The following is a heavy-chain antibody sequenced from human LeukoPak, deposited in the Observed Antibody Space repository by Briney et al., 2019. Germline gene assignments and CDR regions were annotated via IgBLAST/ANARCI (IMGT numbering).Heavy chain of an antibody. J-gene: IGHJ4*02. D-gene: IGHD3-10*01. Sequence: PGGSLRLSCAASGFTVSSYWLHWVRQAPGKGLVWVSRINSDGSSTSYADSVKGRFTISRDNAKNTLYLQMNSLRAEDTAVYYCARVVGYYGSGSLDYWGQGTLVTVSS. CDR3: ARVVGYYGSGSLDY. V-gene: IGHV3-74*01. CDR1: GFTVSSYW. CDR2: INSDGSST.